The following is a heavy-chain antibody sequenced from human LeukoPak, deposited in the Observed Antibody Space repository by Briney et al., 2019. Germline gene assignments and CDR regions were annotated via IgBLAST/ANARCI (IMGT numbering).Heavy chain of an antibody. Sequence: GGSLRLSCAVSGSTVKRNYMSWARQAPGKGLKWVSVIYSGGDTYYADSVKGQFTISRDNSKNTVYLQMNNLRPEDTAVYYCARLDDSNSRRPENDASDVRGQGTTVTISS. J-gene: IGHJ3*01. CDR2: IYSGGDT. D-gene: IGHD3-22*01. CDR1: GSTVKRNY. V-gene: IGHV3-66*02. CDR3: ARLDDSNSRRPENDASDV.